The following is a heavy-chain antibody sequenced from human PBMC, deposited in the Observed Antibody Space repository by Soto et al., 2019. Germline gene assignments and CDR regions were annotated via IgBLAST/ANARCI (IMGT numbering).Heavy chain of an antibody. CDR1: GGSISSYY. V-gene: IGHV4-59*01. CDR3: ARDTMVRGGIMSYDYGMDV. CDR2: IYYSGST. J-gene: IGHJ6*02. D-gene: IGHD3-10*01. Sequence: SETLSLTCTVSGGSISSYYWSWIRQPPGKGLEWIGYIYYSGSTNYNPSLKSRVTIPVDTSKNQFSLKLSSVTAADTAVYYCARDTMVRGGIMSYDYGMDVWGQGTTVTVSS.